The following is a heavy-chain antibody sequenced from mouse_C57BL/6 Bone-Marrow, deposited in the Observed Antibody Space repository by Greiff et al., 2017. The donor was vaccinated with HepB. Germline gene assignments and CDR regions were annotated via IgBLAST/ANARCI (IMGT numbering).Heavy chain of an antibody. J-gene: IGHJ2*01. CDR2: IHPNSGST. CDR1: GYTFTSYW. CDR3: ARTSSYYDGSSPYYFDY. D-gene: IGHD1-1*01. V-gene: IGHV1-64*01. Sequence: QVQLQQPGAELVKPGASVKLSCKASGYTFTSYWMHWVKQRPGQGLEWIGMIHPNSGSTNYNEKFKSKATLTVDKSSSTAYMQLSSLTSEDSAVYYCARTSSYYDGSSPYYFDYWGQGTTLTVSS.